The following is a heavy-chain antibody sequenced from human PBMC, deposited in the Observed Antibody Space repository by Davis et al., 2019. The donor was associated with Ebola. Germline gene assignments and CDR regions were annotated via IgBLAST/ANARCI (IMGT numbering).Heavy chain of an antibody. V-gene: IGHV4-39*01. CDR3: ASRQAAPDRGPWFDP. CDR1: GGSISISSYY. D-gene: IGHD6-13*01. Sequence: MPGGSLRLSCTVSGGSISISSYYWGWIRQPPGKGLEWIGSIYYSGSTYYNPSLKSRVTISVDTSKNQFSLKLSSVTAADTAVYYCASRQAAPDRGPWFDPWGQGTLVTVSS. J-gene: IGHJ5*02. CDR2: IYYSGST.